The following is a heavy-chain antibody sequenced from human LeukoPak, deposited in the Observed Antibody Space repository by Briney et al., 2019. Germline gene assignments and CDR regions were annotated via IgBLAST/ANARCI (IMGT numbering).Heavy chain of an antibody. CDR1: GFTFSDYS. J-gene: IGHJ6*03. Sequence: PGGSLRLSCAASGFTFSDYSMNWVRQAPGKGLEWVSSISRSSRHVYYAGSVKGRFTISRDDGKNSLYLQMNSLRAEDAAVYYCARFGCSSTSCYYYYYYYYMDVWGKGTTVTVSS. CDR3: ARFGCSSTSCYYYYYYYYMDV. V-gene: IGHV3-21*06. D-gene: IGHD2-2*01. CDR2: ISRSSRHV.